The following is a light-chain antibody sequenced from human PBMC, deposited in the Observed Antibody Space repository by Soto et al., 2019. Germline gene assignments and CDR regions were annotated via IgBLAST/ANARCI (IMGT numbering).Light chain of an antibody. CDR3: QYYDSYSWT. V-gene: IGKV1-5*03. CDR2: KAS. Sequence: DIQMTQSPSTLSASVGDRVTITCRASQSISDWLAWYQQKPGKAPKFLIYKASNLESGVPSRFSGSGSGTEFTLTISSVQPDYVATYYCQYYDSYSWTFGQGTKVEIK. J-gene: IGKJ1*01. CDR1: QSISDW.